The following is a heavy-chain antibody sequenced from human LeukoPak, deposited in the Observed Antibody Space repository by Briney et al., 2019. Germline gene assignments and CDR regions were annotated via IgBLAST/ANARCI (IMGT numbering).Heavy chain of an antibody. V-gene: IGHV1-46*01. D-gene: IGHD5-24*01. CDR3: ASGGGDGYSDFDY. CDR2: INPSGGST. Sequence: GASVKVSCKASGYTFTSYYMHWVRQAPGRGLEWMGIINPSGGSTSYAQKFQGRVTMTKDTSTSTVYMELSSLRSEDTAVYYCASGGGDGYSDFDYWGQGTLVTVSS. CDR1: GYTFTSYY. J-gene: IGHJ4*02.